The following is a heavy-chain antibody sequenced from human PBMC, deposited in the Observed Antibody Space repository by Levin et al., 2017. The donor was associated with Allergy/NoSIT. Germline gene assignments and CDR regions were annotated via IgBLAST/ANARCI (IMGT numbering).Heavy chain of an antibody. V-gene: IGHV3-30-3*01. CDR2: ISDDGSSE. J-gene: IGHJ4*02. D-gene: IGHD1-1*01. CDR1: GFTFRNSA. Sequence: PSQTLSLTCAASGFTFRNSAMHWVRPAPGKGLEWVGVISDDGSSEFYIDSVKGRFTISRDNSKNRLYLQMDSLRAEDTALYYCVREIAEEGTWGQGTLVIVSS. CDR3: VREIAEEGT.